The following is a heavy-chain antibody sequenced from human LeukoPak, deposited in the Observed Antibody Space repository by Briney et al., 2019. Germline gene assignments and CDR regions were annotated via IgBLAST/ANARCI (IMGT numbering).Heavy chain of an antibody. Sequence: SETLSLTCTVSGGSISSYYWNWTRQPPGKGLEWIAYIYYSGNTNYNPSLKSRVTISVDTSKNQFSLKLSSVTAADTAVYYCARDVGATPGYFDYWGQGTLVTVSS. CDR3: ARDVGATPGYFDY. D-gene: IGHD1-26*01. V-gene: IGHV4-59*01. CDR2: IYYSGNT. CDR1: GGSISSYY. J-gene: IGHJ4*02.